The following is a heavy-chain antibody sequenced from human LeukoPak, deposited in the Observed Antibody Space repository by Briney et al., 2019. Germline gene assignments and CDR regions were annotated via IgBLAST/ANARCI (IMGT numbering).Heavy chain of an antibody. D-gene: IGHD3-10*01. CDR2: IFQTGNS. J-gene: IGHJ5*02. Sequence: SETLSLTCTVSGDSISSGNYSWGWIRQPSGKGLEWIGYIFQTGNSYYNPSLRSRVTISVDRSRNRFSLRLTSVTAADTAVYYCARELWFVNAPGSWLDPWGPGTLVAVSS. CDR1: GDSISSGNYS. CDR3: ARELWFVNAPGSWLDP. V-gene: IGHV4-30-2*01.